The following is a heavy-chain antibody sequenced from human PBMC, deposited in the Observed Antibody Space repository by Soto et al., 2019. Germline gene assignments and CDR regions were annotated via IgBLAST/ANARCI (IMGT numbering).Heavy chain of an antibody. CDR2: IYASGST. D-gene: IGHD1-20*01. CDR1: GGSISNYF. J-gene: IGHJ6*02. Sequence: SETLSLTXTVSGGSISNYFWSWIRQPAGKGLEWIGRIYASGSTKSNPSLQSRVTMSADTSKNQFSLKLTSVTAADTAVYYCAREYNWNPNYYYYGMDVWGQGTSVTVSS. CDR3: AREYNWNPNYYYYGMDV. V-gene: IGHV4-4*07.